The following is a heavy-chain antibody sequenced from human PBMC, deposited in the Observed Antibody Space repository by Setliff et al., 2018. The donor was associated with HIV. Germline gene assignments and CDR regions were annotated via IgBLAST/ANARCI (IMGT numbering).Heavy chain of an antibody. CDR1: GYSFTDYY. CDR3: ARDHCSSSGCYEYSYYGMDV. CDR2: INPKSDGT. D-gene: IGHD2-2*01. J-gene: IGHJ6*02. V-gene: IGHV1-2*02. Sequence: ASVKVSCKASGYSFTDYYIHWVRQAPGQGPEWMGWINPKSDGTTYAQKFQGRVTMTRDTSISTAYMEVSRLRSDDTAVYYCARDHCSSSGCYEYSYYGMDVWGQGTTVTVSS.